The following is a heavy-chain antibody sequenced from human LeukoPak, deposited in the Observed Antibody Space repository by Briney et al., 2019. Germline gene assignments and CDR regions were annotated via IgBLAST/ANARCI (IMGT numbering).Heavy chain of an antibody. CDR2: IYSSENT. J-gene: IGHJ5*02. CDR3: ARFHSGPSGWYVLWYFDP. CDR1: GGSVSSYY. D-gene: IGHD6-19*01. Sequence: SETLSLTCTVSGGSVSSYYWSWLRQPPGKGLEWIGYIYSSENTNYNSSLESRVTMSVDTSKNQLFLKLSSVTAADTAVYYCARFHSGPSGWYVLWYFDPWGQGTLLTVSS. V-gene: IGHV4-4*09.